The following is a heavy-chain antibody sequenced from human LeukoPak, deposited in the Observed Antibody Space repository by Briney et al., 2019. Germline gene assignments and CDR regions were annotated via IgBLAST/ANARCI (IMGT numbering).Heavy chain of an antibody. CDR2: MYYSGST. J-gene: IGHJ1*01. D-gene: IGHD1-26*01. CDR3: ATGSKWELLPGYFQH. CDR1: SDSMKSYY. Sequence: SETLSLTCTVSSDSMKSYYWSWIRQPPGKGLEWIAYMYYSGSTSYNPSLKSRVTISVDTSKSQFSLKLSPVIAADTAVYYCATGSKWELLPGYFQHWGQGTLVTVSS. V-gene: IGHV4-59*01.